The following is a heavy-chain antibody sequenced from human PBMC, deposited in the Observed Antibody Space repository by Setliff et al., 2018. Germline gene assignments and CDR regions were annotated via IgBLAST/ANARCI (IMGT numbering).Heavy chain of an antibody. CDR1: GASLDSIANGNQF. D-gene: IGHD2-21*01. CDR3: VRAPVYCGGDCYPRYFDA. CDR2: IFMSGST. Sequence: NPSETLSLTCSVSGASLDSIANGNQFWGWIRQPAGKGLEWIGQIFMSGSTDYDPSFESRVTISLDMSKNQFFLDLTSVTAADTGVYYCVRAPVYCGGDCYPRYFDAWGQGTLVTVSS. V-gene: IGHV4-61*09. J-gene: IGHJ5*02.